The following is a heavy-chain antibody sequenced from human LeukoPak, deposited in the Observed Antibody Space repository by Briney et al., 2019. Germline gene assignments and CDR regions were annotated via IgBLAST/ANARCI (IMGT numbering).Heavy chain of an antibody. CDR3: ARGRIAKIVVVHSFHYGMDV. CDR2: INDYTGNT. Sequence: SETLSLTCDVFGGSFTDYFWTWIRQSPGKGLEWIGEINDYTGNTNYDPSLNSRVSISLEKSKNQFSLELRSVTAADTAVYYCARGRIAKIVVVHSFHYGMDVWGQGTTVTVSS. J-gene: IGHJ6*02. D-gene: IGHD3-22*01. V-gene: IGHV4-34*01. CDR1: GGSFTDYF.